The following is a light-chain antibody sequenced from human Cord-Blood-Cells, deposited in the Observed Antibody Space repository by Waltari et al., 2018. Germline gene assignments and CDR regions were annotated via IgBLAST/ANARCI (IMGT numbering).Light chain of an antibody. CDR1: QRVSYSSNTKNY. Sequence: DIVMTQSPDSLAVSLGERATLNVTSSQRVSYSSNTKNYLAWDQQKPGHPPKLLIYWASTRESGVPDRFSGSGSGTDFTLTISSLQAEDVAVYYCQQYYSTPLTFGGGTKVEIK. CDR2: WAS. J-gene: IGKJ4*01. CDR3: QQYYSTPLT. V-gene: IGKV4-1*01.